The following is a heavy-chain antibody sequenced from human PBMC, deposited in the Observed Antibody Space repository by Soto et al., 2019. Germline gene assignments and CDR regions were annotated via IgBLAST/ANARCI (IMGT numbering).Heavy chain of an antibody. Sequence: ETLSLTCSVSCGSVRSGNHFWNWIRQPPGRGPEWLGYMYYTGVTNYNPSLKSRVSMSVDTSKDQFSLNLTSLTAADTAVYYCARGGEPLGYYGLDVWGQGTTVTVSS. V-gene: IGHV4-61*01. CDR1: CGSVRSGNHF. J-gene: IGHJ6*02. CDR3: ARGGEPLGYYGLDV. CDR2: MYYTGVT.